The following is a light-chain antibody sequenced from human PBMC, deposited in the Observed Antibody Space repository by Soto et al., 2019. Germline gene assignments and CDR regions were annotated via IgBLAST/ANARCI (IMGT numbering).Light chain of an antibody. CDR1: SSDIGGYNY. V-gene: IGLV2-8*01. CDR2: EVS. CDR3: TSYAGSNNLV. Sequence: QSALTQPPSASGSHGQSVTIYCTGTSSDIGGYNYVSWYQQHPGKAPKLIIYEVSKRPSGVPDRFSGSKSGNTASLTVSGLQAEDEADYYCTSYAGSNNLVFAGGTKLTVL. J-gene: IGLJ3*02.